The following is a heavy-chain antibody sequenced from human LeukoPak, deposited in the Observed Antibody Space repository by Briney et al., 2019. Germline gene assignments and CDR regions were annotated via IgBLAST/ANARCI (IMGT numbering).Heavy chain of an antibody. V-gene: IGHV4-31*03. J-gene: IGHJ5*02. CDR2: IYYSGSA. D-gene: IGHD3-16*01. CDR1: GGSISSSSYY. Sequence: SETLSLTCTVSGGSISSSSYYWGWIRQPPGKGLEWIGYIYYSGSAYYNPSLKSRVSISVDTSKNQFSLRLSSVSAADTAVFYCARVSAGSVILDPWGQGTLVTVSS. CDR3: ARVSAGSVILDP.